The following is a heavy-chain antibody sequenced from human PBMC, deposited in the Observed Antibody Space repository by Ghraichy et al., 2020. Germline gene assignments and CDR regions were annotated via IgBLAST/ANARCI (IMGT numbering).Heavy chain of an antibody. CDR3: ASGGVYSGSHLNFDY. J-gene: IGHJ4*02. CDR1: GFSFSSHA. CDR2: IWYDGSIK. D-gene: IGHD1-26*01. V-gene: IGHV3-33*01. Sequence: GESLNISCAVSGFSFSSHAVHWVRQAPGKGLEWVAVIWYDGSIKKYADSVKGRFTISRDNSRNTLYLQMDSLRAEDTAVYYCASGGVYSGSHLNFDYWGQGTLVTVSS.